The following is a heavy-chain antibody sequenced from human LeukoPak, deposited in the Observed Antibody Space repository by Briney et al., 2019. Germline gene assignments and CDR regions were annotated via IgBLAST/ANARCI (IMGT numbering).Heavy chain of an antibody. CDR1: GFTFSSYA. CDR2: ITGSGGST. Sequence: PGGSLRLSCAASGFTFSSYAMSWVRQAPGKGLEWVSAITGSGGSTYYADSVKGRFTISRDNSKNTLYLQMNSLRAEDTAVYYCARDPTWTTMVRGVTPPFDYWGQGTLVTVSS. CDR3: ARDPTWTTMVRGVTPPFDY. D-gene: IGHD3-10*01. J-gene: IGHJ4*02. V-gene: IGHV3-23*01.